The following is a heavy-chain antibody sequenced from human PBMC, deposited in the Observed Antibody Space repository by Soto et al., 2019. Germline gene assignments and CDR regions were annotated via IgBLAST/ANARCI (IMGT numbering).Heavy chain of an antibody. J-gene: IGHJ6*02. CDR3: ARGLVVPAGIRSDYYGTDV. D-gene: IGHD2-2*01. Sequence: SVKVSCKVSVGAFSNYAISWVRQAPGQGLEWMGGIIPIFNAANYAQKFQGRVTITADKSTSTAYMDLSSLRSEDTAVYYCARGLVVPAGIRSDYYGTDVWGQGTMVSVSS. V-gene: IGHV1-69*06. CDR2: IIPIFNAA. CDR1: VGAFSNYA.